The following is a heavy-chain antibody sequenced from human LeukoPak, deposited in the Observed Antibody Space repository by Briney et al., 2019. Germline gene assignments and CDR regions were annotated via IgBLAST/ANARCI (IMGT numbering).Heavy chain of an antibody. D-gene: IGHD6-13*01. CDR3: ARGGSSSWYGRSYYYMDV. Sequence: SETLSLTCAVYGGSFSGYYWSWIRQPPGKGLEWIGEINHSGSTNYNPSLKSRVTISVDTSKNQFSLKLSSVTAADTAVYYCARGGSSSWYGRSYYYMDVWGKGTTVTVSS. CDR2: INHSGST. V-gene: IGHV4-34*01. CDR1: GGSFSGYY. J-gene: IGHJ6*03.